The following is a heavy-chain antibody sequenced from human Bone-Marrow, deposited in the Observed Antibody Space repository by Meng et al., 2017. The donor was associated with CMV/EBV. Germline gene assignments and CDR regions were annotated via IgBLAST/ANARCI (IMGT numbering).Heavy chain of an antibody. CDR3: ARSMYYYDSSGPSDY. Sequence: GESLKISCAASGFTFSSYSMNWVRQAPGKGLEWVSVIYSGGSTYYADSVKGRFTISRDNSKNTLYLQMNSLRAEDTAVYYCARSMYYYDSSGPSDYWGQGTLVTVSS. V-gene: IGHV3-53*01. D-gene: IGHD3-22*01. CDR2: IYSGGST. J-gene: IGHJ4*02. CDR1: GFTFSSYS.